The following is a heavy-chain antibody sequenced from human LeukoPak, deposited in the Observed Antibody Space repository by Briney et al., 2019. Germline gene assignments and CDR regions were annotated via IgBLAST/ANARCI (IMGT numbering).Heavy chain of an antibody. CDR2: ISGDDTNT. Sequence: PGGSLRLSCAASGFPFSNYAMSWVRQAPGKGLEWVSVISGDDTNTYYADSVKGRFTISRDNSKNTLYLHMHSLRAEDTAVYYCAPYDFWSGYENWFDPWGQGTLVTVSS. D-gene: IGHD3-3*01. V-gene: IGHV3-23*01. CDR1: GFPFSNYA. CDR3: APYDFWSGYENWFDP. J-gene: IGHJ5*02.